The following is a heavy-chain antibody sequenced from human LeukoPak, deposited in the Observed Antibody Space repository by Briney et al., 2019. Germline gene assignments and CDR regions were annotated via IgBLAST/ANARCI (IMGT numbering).Heavy chain of an antibody. V-gene: IGHV3-30*04. CDR3: AKDVIGSGSYYHY. D-gene: IGHD1-26*01. CDR1: GFTFSRYG. J-gene: IGHJ4*02. CDR2: ISYDGSNK. Sequence: GGSLRLSCAASGFTFSRYGMHWVRQAPGKGLEWVTAISYDGSNKYYADSVKGRFTISRDNSKSTLHLQMNSLRAEDTAVYYCAKDVIGSGSYYHYWGQGTLVTVSS.